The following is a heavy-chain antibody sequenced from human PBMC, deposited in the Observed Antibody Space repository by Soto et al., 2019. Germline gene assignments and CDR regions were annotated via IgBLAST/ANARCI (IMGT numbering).Heavy chain of an antibody. CDR2: IYYSGST. V-gene: IGHV4-59*08. CDR1: GGSISSYY. Sequence: QVQLQESGPGLVKPSETLSLTCTVSGGSISSYYWSWIRQPPGKGLEWIGYIYYSGSTNYNPSLKSRVTTSVDASKNQFSLKLSSVTAADTAVYYCARHQGKYYFDYWGQGTLVTVSS. J-gene: IGHJ4*02. CDR3: ARHQGKYYFDY.